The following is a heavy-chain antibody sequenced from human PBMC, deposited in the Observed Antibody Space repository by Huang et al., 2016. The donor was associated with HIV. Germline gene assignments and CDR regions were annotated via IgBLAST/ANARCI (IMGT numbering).Heavy chain of an antibody. V-gene: IGHV1-69*13. CDR3: ARARGYYDSSVSYYFDY. CDR2: ISPIFGTA. D-gene: IGHD3-22*01. Sequence: QVQLVQSGAEVKKPGSSVKVSCKASGGTFSSYAISWVRQAPGKGLGWMGGISPIFGTANYAQKFQGRVTITADESTSTAYMELSSLRSEDTAVYYCARARGYYDSSVSYYFDYWGQGTLVTVSS. J-gene: IGHJ4*02. CDR1: GGTFSSYA.